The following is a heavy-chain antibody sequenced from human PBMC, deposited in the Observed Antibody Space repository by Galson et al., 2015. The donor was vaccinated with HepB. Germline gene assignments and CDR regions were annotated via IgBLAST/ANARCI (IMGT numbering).Heavy chain of an antibody. CDR1: GFTFTNAW. J-gene: IGHJ4*02. V-gene: IGHV3-15*01. CDR2: IKNKADGGAT. Sequence: SLRLSCAASGFTFTNAWMIWVRQAPGKGLEWVGRIKNKADGGATDYAAPVRDRFIISRDDSKNTTYLQMNSLTTEDTAVYHCYSSHDIRFWGQGTLVTVSS. D-gene: IGHD3-9*01. CDR3: YSSHDIRF.